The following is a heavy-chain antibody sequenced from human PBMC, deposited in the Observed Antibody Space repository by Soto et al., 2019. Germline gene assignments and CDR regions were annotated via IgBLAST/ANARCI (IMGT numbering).Heavy chain of an antibody. J-gene: IGHJ6*02. CDR3: TRAAGSRYSMDV. D-gene: IGHD6-19*01. Sequence: EVQLVESGGGLVQPGGSLRLSCAASGFTFSDHYMDWVRQVPGKGLEWVGRSRNKVNSYTTEYAASVKGRFTISRDYSKNSLYLQMTSLKTEDTAVYYCTRAAGSRYSMDVWGQGTTVTVSS. CDR1: GFTFSDHY. V-gene: IGHV3-72*01. CDR2: SRNKVNSYTT.